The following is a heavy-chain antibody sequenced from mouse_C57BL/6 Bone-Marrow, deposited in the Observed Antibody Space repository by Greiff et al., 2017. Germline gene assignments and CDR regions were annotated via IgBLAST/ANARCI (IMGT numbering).Heavy chain of an antibody. CDR2: IWSGGST. CDR3: ARTCYYGSSYDYAMYY. CDR1: GFSLTSYG. J-gene: IGHJ4*01. D-gene: IGHD1-1*01. Sequence: QVQLQQSGPGLVQPSQCLYITCTASGFSLTSYGVHWVRQSPGKGLEWLGVIWSGGSTDYTADFISSLRISKDKSKIQVFFKMNSLQADATAIYYCARTCYYGSSYDYAMYYWGQGTSVTVSS. V-gene: IGHV2-2*01.